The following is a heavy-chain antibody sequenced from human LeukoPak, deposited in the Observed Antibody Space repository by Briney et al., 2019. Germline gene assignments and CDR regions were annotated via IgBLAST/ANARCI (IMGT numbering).Heavy chain of an antibody. CDR2: ISAYNGNT. CDR1: GYTFTSYG. D-gene: IGHD3-10*01. V-gene: IGHV1-18*01. CDR3: ARDLGFGDNNWFDP. J-gene: IGHJ5*02. Sequence: ASVKVSCKASGYTFTSYGISWVRQAPGQGLEWMGWISAYNGNTNYAQKLQGRVTMTTDTFTSTAYMELRSLRSDDTAVYYCARDLGFGDNNWFDPWGQGTLVTVSS.